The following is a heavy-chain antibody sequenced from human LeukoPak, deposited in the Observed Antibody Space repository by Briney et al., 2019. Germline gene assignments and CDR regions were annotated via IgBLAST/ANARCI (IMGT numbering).Heavy chain of an antibody. CDR1: GGSFSGYY. CDR3: ARYGAAYYFDY. J-gene: IGHJ4*02. D-gene: IGHD4/OR15-4a*01. CDR2: INHSGST. Sequence: SETLSLTCAVYGGSFSGYYWSWIRQPPGKGLEWIGEINHSGSTNYNPSLKSRATISVDTSKNQFSLKLSSVTAADTAVYYCARYGAAYYFDYWGQGTLVTVSS. V-gene: IGHV4-34*01.